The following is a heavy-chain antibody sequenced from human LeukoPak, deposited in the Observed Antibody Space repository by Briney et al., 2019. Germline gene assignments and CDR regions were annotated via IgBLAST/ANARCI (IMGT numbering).Heavy chain of an antibody. D-gene: IGHD6-13*01. J-gene: IGHJ1*01. Sequence: GRSLRLSCAASGFTFSSYGMHWVRQAPGKGLEWVAVIWYDGSNKYYADSVKGRFTISRDNSKNTLYLQMNSLRAEDTAVYYCAREADIAAAGSAEYFQHWGQGTLVTVSS. CDR1: GFTFSSYG. V-gene: IGHV3-30*19. CDR3: AREADIAAAGSAEYFQH. CDR2: IWYDGSNK.